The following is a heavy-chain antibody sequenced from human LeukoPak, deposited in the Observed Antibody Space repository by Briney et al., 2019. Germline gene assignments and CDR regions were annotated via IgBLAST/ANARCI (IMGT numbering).Heavy chain of an antibody. CDR3: ARVLRTYYYGSGPYYFDY. V-gene: IGHV1-69*05. CDR2: IIPIFGTA. J-gene: IGHJ4*02. CDR1: LGTFSSYA. Sequence: SVKVSCKASLGTFSSYAISWVRQAPGQGLEWMGGIIPIFGTAHYAQKFQGRVTITTDDSTSTAYMELSSLRSEDTAVYYCARVLRTYYYGSGPYYFDYWGQGTLVTVSS. D-gene: IGHD3-10*01.